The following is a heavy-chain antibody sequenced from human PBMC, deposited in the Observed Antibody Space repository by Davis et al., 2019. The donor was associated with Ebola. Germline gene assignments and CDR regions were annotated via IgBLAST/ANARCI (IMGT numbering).Heavy chain of an antibody. CDR1: GYSFTSYW. CDR3: ARHIYSSSWYSPPDDAFDI. V-gene: IGHV5-51*01. D-gene: IGHD6-13*01. CDR2: IYPGDSDT. J-gene: IGHJ3*02. Sequence: GESLKISCKGSGYSFTSYWIGWVRQMPGKGLEWMGIIYPGDSDTRYSPSFQGQVTISADKSISTAYLQWSSLKASDTAMYYCARHIYSSSWYSPPDDAFDIWGQGTMVTVSS.